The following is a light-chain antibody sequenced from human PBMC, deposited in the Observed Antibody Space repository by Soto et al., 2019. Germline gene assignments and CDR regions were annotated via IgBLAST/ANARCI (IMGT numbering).Light chain of an antibody. CDR3: QVWDASSDHPVV. Sequence: YELTQPPSVSVAPGQTARITCGGNDIARKTVHWYQQKPGQAPVLVVYDDDERPSGIPERFSGSNSGNTATLTISRVEAGDEADYCCQVWDASSDHPVVFGGGTQLTVL. CDR1: DIARKT. J-gene: IGLJ2*01. CDR2: DDD. V-gene: IGLV3-21*02.